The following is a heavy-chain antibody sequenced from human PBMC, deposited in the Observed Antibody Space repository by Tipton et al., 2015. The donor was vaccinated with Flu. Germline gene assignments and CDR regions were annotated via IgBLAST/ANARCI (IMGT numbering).Heavy chain of an antibody. CDR1: GFTVSSNY. CDR2: IYSCGST. J-gene: IGHJ3*02. D-gene: IGHD1-26*01. V-gene: IGHV3-53*01. CDR3: AREGGSYYNAFDI. Sequence: SLRLSCAASGFTVSSNYMSWVRQAPGKGLEWVSVIYSCGSTYYADSVKGRFTIPRDNSKNTLYLQMNSLRAEDTAVYYCAREGGSYYNAFDIWGQGTMVTVSS.